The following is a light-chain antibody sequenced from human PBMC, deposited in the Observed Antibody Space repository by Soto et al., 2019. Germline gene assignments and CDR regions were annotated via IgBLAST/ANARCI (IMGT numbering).Light chain of an antibody. CDR2: DAS. J-gene: IGKJ4*01. V-gene: IGKV3-15*01. Sequence: EIVMTQSPATLSVSPGEGATLSCKASQNVYNNLAWYQQRPGQPPRLLIYDASTRATGISARFSGSGYGTEFTLTISSLQSEDFAVYYCQQRSNWPPLTFGGGTKVEIK. CDR1: QNVYNN. CDR3: QQRSNWPPLT.